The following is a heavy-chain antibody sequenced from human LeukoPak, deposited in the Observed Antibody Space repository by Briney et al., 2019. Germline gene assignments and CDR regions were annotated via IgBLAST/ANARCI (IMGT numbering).Heavy chain of an antibody. D-gene: IGHD3-22*01. Sequence: SETLSLTCAVYGGSFNGYYWSWIRQPPGKGLEWIGEINHSGSTNYNPSLKSRVTISVDTSKNQFSLKLSSVTAADTAVYYCARDIDSSSDPWGQGTLVTVSS. CDR1: GGSFNGYY. CDR3: ARDIDSSSDP. J-gene: IGHJ5*02. CDR2: INHSGST. V-gene: IGHV4-34*01.